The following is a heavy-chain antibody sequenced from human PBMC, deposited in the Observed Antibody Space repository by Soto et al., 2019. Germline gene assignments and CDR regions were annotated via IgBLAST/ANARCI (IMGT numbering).Heavy chain of an antibody. Sequence: QVQLVQSGAEVKKPGASVKVSCKASGYTFTSYAMHWVRQAPGQRLEWMGWINAGNGKTQYSQKFQGTVTITRDTSASTAYIEVSSLRHEATAVYYSAREGDGNNCAYYYYHGMDVWGQRAKVTVS. V-gene: IGHV1-3*01. CDR1: GYTFTSYA. J-gene: IGHJ6*02. CDR3: AREGDGNNCAYYYYHGMDV. CDR2: INAGNGKT. D-gene: IGHD2-21*01.